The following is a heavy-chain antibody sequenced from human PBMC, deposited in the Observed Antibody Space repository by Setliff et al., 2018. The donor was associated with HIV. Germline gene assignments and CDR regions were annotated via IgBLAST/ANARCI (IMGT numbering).Heavy chain of an antibody. CDR3: ARGSSYNFWSYIDY. CDR1: GGTFSSYA. J-gene: IGHJ4*02. Sequence: GASVKVSCKASGGTFSSYAISWVRQAPGQGLEWMGGIIPIFGTANYAQKFQGRVTITADESTSTAYMELSSLRSEDTAVYYCARGSSYNFWSYIDYWGQGTLVTVSS. V-gene: IGHV1-69*13. CDR2: IIPIFGTA. D-gene: IGHD3-3*01.